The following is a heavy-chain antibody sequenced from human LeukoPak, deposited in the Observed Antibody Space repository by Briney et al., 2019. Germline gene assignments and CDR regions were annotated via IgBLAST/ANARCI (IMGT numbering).Heavy chain of an antibody. J-gene: IGHJ4*02. D-gene: IGHD6-13*01. CDR1: GVSISSYY. CDR2: ISYSGNT. CDR3: ASQSAAAWHYFDY. V-gene: IGHV4-59*08. Sequence: PSETLSLTCTVSGVSISSYYWSWIRQPPGKGLEWIGYISYSGNTNYNPSLKSRITISGDTSKNQFSLKLGSVTAADTAVYYCASQSAAAWHYFDYWGQGTLVTVSS.